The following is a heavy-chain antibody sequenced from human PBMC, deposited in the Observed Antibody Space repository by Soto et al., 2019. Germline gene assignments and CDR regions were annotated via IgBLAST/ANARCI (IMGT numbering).Heavy chain of an antibody. D-gene: IGHD3-9*01. J-gene: IGHJ4*02. V-gene: IGHV4-39*01. Sequence: SETLSLTCTVSGGSISSSSYYWGWIRQPPGKGLEWIGSIYYSGSTYYNPSLKSRVTISVDTSKNQFSLKLSSVTAADTAVYYCASLRRVRYFDWLPFDYWGQGTLVTVSS. CDR1: GGSISSSSYY. CDR3: ASLRRVRYFDWLPFDY. CDR2: IYYSGST.